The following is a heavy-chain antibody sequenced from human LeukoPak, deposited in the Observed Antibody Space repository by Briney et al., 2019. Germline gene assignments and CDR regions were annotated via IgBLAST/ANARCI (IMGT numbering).Heavy chain of an antibody. CDR1: GGTFSSYA. D-gene: IGHD5-18*01. CDR3: ARVLYSYDQPPDY. V-gene: IGHV1-69*05. CDR2: IIPIFGTA. J-gene: IGHJ4*02. Sequence: ASVKVSCKASGGTFSSYAISWVRQAPGQGLEWMGGIIPIFGTANYAQKFQGRVTITTDESTSTAYMELSSLRSEDTAVYYCARVLYSYDQPPDYWGQGTLVTVSS.